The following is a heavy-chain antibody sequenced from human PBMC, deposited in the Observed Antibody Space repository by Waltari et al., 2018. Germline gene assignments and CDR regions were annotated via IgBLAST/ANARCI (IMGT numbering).Heavy chain of an antibody. CDR3: AREGRGIPSFFDY. Sequence: QVQLQESGPGLVKPSETLSLTCTVSGGSISSHYWSWIRPPPGKGLEWIGYIYYSGSTNYNPSLKSRVTISVDTSKNQFSLKLSSVTAADTAVYYCAREGRGIPSFFDYWGQGTLVTVSS. D-gene: IGHD1-20*01. V-gene: IGHV4-59*11. CDR2: IYYSGST. J-gene: IGHJ4*02. CDR1: GGSISSHY.